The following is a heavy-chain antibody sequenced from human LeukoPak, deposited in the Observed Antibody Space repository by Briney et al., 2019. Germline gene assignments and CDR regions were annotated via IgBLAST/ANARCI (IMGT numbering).Heavy chain of an antibody. D-gene: IGHD3-22*01. V-gene: IGHV4-39*07. CDR3: ARSSESYDSSGYYSYYFDY. J-gene: IGHJ4*02. CDR2: IYYSGST. CDR1: GGSISSSSYY. Sequence: SETLSLTCTVSGGSISSSSYYWGWIRQPPGTGLEWIGSIYYSGSTYYNPSLKSRVTISVDTSKNQFSLKLSSVTAADTAVYYCARSSESYDSSGYYSYYFDYWGQGTLVTVSS.